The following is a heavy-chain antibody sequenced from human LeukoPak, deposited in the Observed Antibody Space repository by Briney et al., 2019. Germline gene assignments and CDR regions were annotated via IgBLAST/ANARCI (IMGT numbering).Heavy chain of an antibody. D-gene: IGHD6-25*01. CDR1: GVSISSYY. V-gene: IGHV4-59*01. Sequence: SETLSLTCTVSGVSISSYYWSWIRQPPGKGLEWIGYIYYSGSTNYNPSLKSRVTISVDTSKNQFSLKLSSVTAADTAVYYCARAAAHYYYYYGMDVWGQGTTVTVSS. CDR3: ARAAAHYYYYYGMDV. CDR2: IYYSGST. J-gene: IGHJ6*02.